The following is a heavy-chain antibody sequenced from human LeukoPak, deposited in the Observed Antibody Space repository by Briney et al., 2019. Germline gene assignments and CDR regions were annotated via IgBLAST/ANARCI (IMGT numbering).Heavy chain of an antibody. CDR3: ARDWSINYDFWSGFPRPFYYYYGMDV. Sequence: ASVKVSRKASGYTFTSYYMHWVRQAPGQGLEWMGIINPSGGSTSYAQKFQGRVTMTRDTSTSTVYMELSSLRSEDTAVYYCARDWSINYDFWSGFPRPFYYYYGMDVWGQGTTVTVSS. CDR1: GYTFTSYY. D-gene: IGHD3-3*01. J-gene: IGHJ6*02. V-gene: IGHV1-46*01. CDR2: INPSGGST.